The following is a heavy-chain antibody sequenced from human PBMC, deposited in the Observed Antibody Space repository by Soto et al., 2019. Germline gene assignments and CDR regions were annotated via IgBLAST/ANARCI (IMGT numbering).Heavy chain of an antibody. CDR1: GGSISSGGYY. V-gene: IGHV4-31*03. J-gene: IGHJ4*02. D-gene: IGHD6-13*01. Sequence: PSETLSLTYTVSGGSISSGGYYWSWIRHHPGKGLEWIGYIYYSGSTYYNPSLKSRVTISVDTSKNQFSLKLSSVTAADTAVYYCARAGIAAASLFDYWGQGTLVTVS. CDR2: IYYSGST. CDR3: ARAGIAAASLFDY.